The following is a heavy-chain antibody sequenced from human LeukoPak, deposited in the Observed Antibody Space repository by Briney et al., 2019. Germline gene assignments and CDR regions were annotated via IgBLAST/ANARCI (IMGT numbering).Heavy chain of an antibody. CDR1: GYTFTSYG. J-gene: IGHJ4*02. V-gene: IGHV1-18*01. D-gene: IGHD3-22*01. CDR2: ISAYNGNT. Sequence: ASVKVSCKASGYTFTSYGISWVRQAPGQGLEWMGWISAYNGNTNYAQKLQSRVTMTTDTSTSTAYMELRSLRSDDTAVYYCARDHDYYDSSGHTDYWGQGTLVTVSS. CDR3: ARDHDYYDSSGHTDY.